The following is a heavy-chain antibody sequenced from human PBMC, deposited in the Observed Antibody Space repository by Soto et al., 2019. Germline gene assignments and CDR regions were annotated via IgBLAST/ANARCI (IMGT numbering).Heavy chain of an antibody. CDR2: ISGSGGST. J-gene: IGHJ4*02. Sequence: GGSLRLSCAASGFTFSSYAMSWVRQAPGKGLEWVSAISGSGGSTYYAGSVKGRFTISRDNSKNTLYLQMNSLRAEDTAVYYCAKVVGEPLRHFDYWGQGTLVTVSS. CDR1: GFTFSSYA. CDR3: AKVVGEPLRHFDY. V-gene: IGHV3-23*01. D-gene: IGHD4-17*01.